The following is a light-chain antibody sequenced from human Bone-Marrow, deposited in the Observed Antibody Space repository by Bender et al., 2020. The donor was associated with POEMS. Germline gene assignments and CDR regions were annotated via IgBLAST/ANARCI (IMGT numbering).Light chain of an antibody. CDR3: SSYTRNTTPHI. Sequence: QSVLTQPASVSGSPGQSITISCIARNSDIGNSVAWYQQYPGKAPKVLIFDVNHRPSGVSQRFSASKSGNTASLTISGLQAEDEAEYYCSSYTRNTTPHIFGGGTKLTVL. CDR2: DVN. CDR1: NSDIGNS. V-gene: IGLV2-14*03. J-gene: IGLJ2*01.